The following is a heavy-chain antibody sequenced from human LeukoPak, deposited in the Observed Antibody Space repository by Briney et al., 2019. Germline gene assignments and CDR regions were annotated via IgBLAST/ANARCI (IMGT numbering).Heavy chain of an antibody. J-gene: IGHJ4*02. CDR3: SRSGYSYGYESDY. CDR2: IYYSGST. V-gene: IGHV4-30-4*01. Sequence: SETLSLTCTVSGGSVSSGDYYWSWIRQPPGKGLEWIGYIYYSGSTYYNPSLKSRVTMSVDTSKNQFSLKLSSVTAADTAVYYCSRSGYSYGYESDYWGQGTLVTVSS. CDR1: GGSVSSGDYY. D-gene: IGHD5-18*01.